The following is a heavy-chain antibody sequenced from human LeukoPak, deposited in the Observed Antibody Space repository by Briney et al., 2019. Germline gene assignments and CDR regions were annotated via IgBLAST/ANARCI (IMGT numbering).Heavy chain of an antibody. J-gene: IGHJ5*02. D-gene: IGHD6-25*01. CDR3: ATSDDAAGTS. V-gene: IGHV3-7*01. CDR1: GFRFSTFW. CDR2: INQNGGVK. Sequence: GGSLRLSCAASGFRFSTFWMSWVRQAPGKGLDWVANINQNGGVKHYVDSVKGRFTISRDNAKNSLYLQMTSLRADDTAVYYCATSDDAAGTSWGQGTLVTISS.